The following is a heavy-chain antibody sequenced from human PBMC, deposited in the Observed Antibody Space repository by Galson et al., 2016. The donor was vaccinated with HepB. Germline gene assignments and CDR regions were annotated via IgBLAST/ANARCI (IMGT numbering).Heavy chain of an antibody. CDR2: IKQDGSEK. J-gene: IGHJ4*02. V-gene: IGHV3-7*03. CDR3: ARVIGSGWSSLGY. CDR1: GFTVSSYW. Sequence: SLRLSCAASGFTVSSYWMSWVRQAPGKGLEWVANIKQDGSEKYYVDSVKGRFTISRDNAKNSLYLQMNSLSAEDTAVYYCARVIGSGWSSLGYWGQGTLATVSS. D-gene: IGHD6-19*01.